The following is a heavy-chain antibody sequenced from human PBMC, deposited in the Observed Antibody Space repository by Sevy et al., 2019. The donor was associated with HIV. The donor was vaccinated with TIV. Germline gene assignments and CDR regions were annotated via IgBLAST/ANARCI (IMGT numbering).Heavy chain of an antibody. CDR3: ARDPDSSGWNEGIDY. D-gene: IGHD6-19*01. Sequence: GSLRLSCAASGFTFSSYEMNWVRQAPGKGLEWVSYISSSGSTIYYADSVKGRFTISRDNAKNSLYLQMNSLRAEDTAVYYCARDPDSSGWNEGIDYWGQGTLVTVSS. V-gene: IGHV3-48*03. J-gene: IGHJ4*02. CDR2: ISSSGSTI. CDR1: GFTFSSYE.